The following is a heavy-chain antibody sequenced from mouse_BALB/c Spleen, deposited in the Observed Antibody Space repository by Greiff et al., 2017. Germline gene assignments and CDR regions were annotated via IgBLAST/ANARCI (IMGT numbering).Heavy chain of an antibody. V-gene: IGHV1-63*02. CDR2: IYPGGGYT. CDR1: GYTFTNYW. J-gene: IGHJ2*01. CDR3: ARGYGYSYYFDY. D-gene: IGHD1-2*01. Sequence: VHLVESGAELVRPGTSVKISCKASGYTFTNYWLGWVKQRPGHGLEWIGDIYPGGGYTNYNEKFKGKATLTADTSSSTAYMQLSSLTSEDSAVYFCARGYGYSYYFDYWGQGTTLTVSS.